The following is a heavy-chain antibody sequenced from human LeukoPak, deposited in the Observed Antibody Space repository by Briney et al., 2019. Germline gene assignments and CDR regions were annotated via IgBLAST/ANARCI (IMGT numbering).Heavy chain of an antibody. V-gene: IGHV4-59*01. CDR3: ARVRRLAVAGHNWFDP. CDR2: IYYSGST. CDR1: GGSISSYY. Sequence: SETLSLTCTVSGGSISSYYWSWIRQPPGKGLEWIGYIYYSGSTNYNPSLRSRVTISVDTSKNQFSLKLSSVTAADTAVYYCARVRRLAVAGHNWFDPWGQGTLVTVSS. J-gene: IGHJ5*02. D-gene: IGHD6-19*01.